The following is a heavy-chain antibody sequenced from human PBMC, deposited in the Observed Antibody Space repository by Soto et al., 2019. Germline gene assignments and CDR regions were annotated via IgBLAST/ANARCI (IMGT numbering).Heavy chain of an antibody. CDR1: DFSFGNYW. V-gene: IGHV3-74*01. CDR2: INSGGSFA. CDR3: ARERYSGDPFP. J-gene: IGHJ5*02. D-gene: IGHD4-17*01. Sequence: EEQLVEPGGGLVQPGGSLRLYCAASDFSFGNYWMHWVRQAPGKGLAWVSRINSGGSFASYADSVKGRFTISRDNAKNTLYLQRDRLRAEDSAVYYCARERYSGDPFPWGQGTLVTVSS.